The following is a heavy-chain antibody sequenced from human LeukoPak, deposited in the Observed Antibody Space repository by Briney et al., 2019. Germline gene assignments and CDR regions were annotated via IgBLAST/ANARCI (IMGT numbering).Heavy chain of an antibody. D-gene: IGHD6-13*01. CDR3: ARGYSSSWRTIDY. J-gene: IGHJ4*02. CDR1: GGPFSGYY. V-gene: IGHV4-34*01. Sequence: PSETLSLTCAVYGGPFSGYYWSWIRQPPGKGLEWIGEINHSGSTNYNPSLKSRVTISVDTSKNQFSLKLSSVTAADTAVYYCARGYSSSWRTIDYWGQGTLVTVSS. CDR2: INHSGST.